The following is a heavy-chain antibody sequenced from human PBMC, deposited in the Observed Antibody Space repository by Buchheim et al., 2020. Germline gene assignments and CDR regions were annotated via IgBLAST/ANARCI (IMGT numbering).Heavy chain of an antibody. CDR1: GYTFTSYY. CDR3: ARSRATKVGATGHALLY. J-gene: IGHJ4*02. D-gene: IGHD1-26*01. V-gene: IGHV1-46*01. CDR2: INPSGGST. Sequence: QVQLVQSGAEVKKPGASVKVSCKASGYTFTSYYMHWVRQAPGQGLEWMGIINPSGGSTSYAQKFQGRVTMTRDTSTSTVYMELSSLGSEGTAVYYCARSRATKVGATGHALLYWGQGTL.